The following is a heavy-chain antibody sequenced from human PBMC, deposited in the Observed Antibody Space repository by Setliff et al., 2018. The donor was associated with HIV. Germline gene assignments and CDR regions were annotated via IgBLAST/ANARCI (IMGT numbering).Heavy chain of an antibody. V-gene: IGHV4-61*09. CDR1: GGSTSSCSYY. CDR3: ARGGVNYSSDWRPARYWYFDL. Sequence: SETLSLTFTVSGGSTSSCSYYWTWIRQPAGKGLEWIGHIYTTGSTNYNPSLKSRVTIAIGASKKQFPLRLNSVTAADTAVYFGARGGVNYSSDWRPARYWYFDLWGRGTLVTVSS. J-gene: IGHJ2*01. CDR2: IYTTGST. D-gene: IGHD6-19*01.